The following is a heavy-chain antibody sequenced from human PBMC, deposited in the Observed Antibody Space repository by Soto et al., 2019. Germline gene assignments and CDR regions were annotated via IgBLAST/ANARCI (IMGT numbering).Heavy chain of an antibody. CDR2: INAGNGNT. J-gene: IGHJ4*02. D-gene: IGHD6-19*01. CDR3: AREAVAGNSFDY. V-gene: IGHV1-3*01. CDR1: GYTFTSYA. Sequence: ASVKVSCKASGYTFTSYAMQWVRQAPGQRLEWMGWINAGNGNTKYSQKFQGRVTITADESTSTAYMELSSLRSEDTAVYYCAREAVAGNSFDYWGQGTLVTVSS.